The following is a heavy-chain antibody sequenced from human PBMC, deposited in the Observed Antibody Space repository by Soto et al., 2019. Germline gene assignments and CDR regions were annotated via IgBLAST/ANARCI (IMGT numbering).Heavy chain of an antibody. CDR1: GFTFGNYA. J-gene: IGHJ4*02. CDR2: ISYDGSKR. D-gene: IGHD3-9*01. Sequence: QVQLVQSGGGVVQPGKSLRLSCVCSGFTFGNYAMYWVRQTPGKGLEWVAFISYDGSKRYHADSVKGQFTISRDNPGKTVYLQLDSLRPEDTAVYYCAKGGGAPGYPIDYWGQGTLVTVSS. V-gene: IGHV3-30*18. CDR3: AKGGGAPGYPIDY.